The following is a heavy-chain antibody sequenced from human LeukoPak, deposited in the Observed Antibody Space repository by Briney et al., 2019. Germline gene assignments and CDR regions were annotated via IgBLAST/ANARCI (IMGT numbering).Heavy chain of an antibody. J-gene: IGHJ4*02. CDR1: GYTFTSYG. CDR2: ISAYNGNT. CDR3: ARAPVLLWFGEVAVYDY. V-gene: IGHV1-18*01. Sequence: GASVKVSCKASGYTFTSYGISWVRQAPGQGLEWMGWISAYNGNTNYAQKLQGRVTMTTDTSTSTAYMELRSLRSDDTAVYYCARAPVLLWFGEVAVYDYWGQGTLVTVSS. D-gene: IGHD3-10*01.